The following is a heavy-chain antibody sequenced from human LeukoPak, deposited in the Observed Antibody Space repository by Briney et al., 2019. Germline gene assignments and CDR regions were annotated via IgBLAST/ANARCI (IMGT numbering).Heavy chain of an antibody. CDR3: AKDLGKAHYYAGSGYPGYGDTFDI. V-gene: IGHV3-23*01. J-gene: IGHJ3*02. Sequence: PGGSLRLSCAASGFTFGSYAMSWVRQAPGRGLDWVSAINGGGDTTYYADSVKGRFTISRDNSKNTLYLQISSLRAEDTAVYYCAKDLGKAHYYAGSGYPGYGDTFDIWGQGTMVIVSS. CDR1: GFTFGSYA. CDR2: INGGGDTT. D-gene: IGHD3-22*01.